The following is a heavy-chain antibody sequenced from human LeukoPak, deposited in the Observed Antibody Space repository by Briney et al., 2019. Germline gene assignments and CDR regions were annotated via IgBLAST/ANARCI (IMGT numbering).Heavy chain of an antibody. J-gene: IGHJ3*02. V-gene: IGHV4-30-2*01. CDR1: GGSISSGGYY. CDR3: ARVVDCSSTSCYAFDI. Sequence: PSQTLSLTCTVSGGSISSGGYYWSWIRQPPGKGLEWIGYIYHSGSTYYNPSLKSRVTISVDRSKNQFSLKLSSVTAADTAVYYCARVVDCSSTSCYAFDIWGQGTMVAVSS. CDR2: IYHSGST. D-gene: IGHD2-2*01.